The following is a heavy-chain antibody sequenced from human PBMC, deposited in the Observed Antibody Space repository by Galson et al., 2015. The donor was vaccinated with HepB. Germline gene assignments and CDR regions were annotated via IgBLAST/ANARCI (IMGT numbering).Heavy chain of an antibody. V-gene: IGHV1-46*03. CDR2: INPSGVTT. CDR1: GYTFTSYS. D-gene: IGHD4-17*01. CDR3: TRGTTVTTGDAFDI. Sequence: SVKVSCKASGYTFTSYSMHLVRQAPGQGLEWMGIINPSGVTTTNTQKFQGRVTMPRDTSTSTVYMELSSLRSEDTAVYYCTRGTTVTTGDAFDIWGQGTVVTVSS. J-gene: IGHJ3*02.